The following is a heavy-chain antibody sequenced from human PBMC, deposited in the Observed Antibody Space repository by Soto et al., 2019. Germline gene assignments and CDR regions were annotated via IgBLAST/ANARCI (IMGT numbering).Heavy chain of an antibody. D-gene: IGHD5-18*01. J-gene: IGHJ5*02. V-gene: IGHV1-18*01. CDR2: ISPYNGDT. CDR3: VRDASSGYRGWWDP. CDR1: GYTFTSYG. Sequence: QVQLVQSGAEVKKPGASVKVSCKASGYTFTSYGISWVRQAPGQGLEGMGLISPYNGDTIYAQKFQGRVIVTTDTATSTAYMELRSLRSDDTAVYYCVRDASSGYRGWWDPWGQGTLGTVSS.